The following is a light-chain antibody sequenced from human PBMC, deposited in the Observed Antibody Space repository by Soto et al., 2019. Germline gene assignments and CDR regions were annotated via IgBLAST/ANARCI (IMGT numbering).Light chain of an antibody. Sequence: DIQMTQSPSSLSASVGDRVTIACRASQNIGNYLNWYQQKLGKAPKFLIDAASNLQGGVTSRFSVSGSGTHFTLTISSLRPEDFATYYCQQSYSTLPYSFGQGTKLE. V-gene: IGKV1-39*01. CDR1: QNIGNY. CDR3: QQSYSTLPYS. CDR2: AAS. J-gene: IGKJ2*01.